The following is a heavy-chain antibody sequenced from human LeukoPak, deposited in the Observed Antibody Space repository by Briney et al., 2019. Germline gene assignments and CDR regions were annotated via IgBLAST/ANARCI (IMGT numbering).Heavy chain of an antibody. CDR2: ISSNGGST. CDR1: GFTFSSYA. Sequence: GGSLRLSCAASGFTFSSYAMHWVRQAPGKGLEYVSAISSNGGSTYYANSVKGRFTISRDNSKNTLYLQMGSLRAEDMAVYYCATGLWFGELLYYWGQGTLVTVSS. CDR3: ATGLWFGELLYY. V-gene: IGHV3-64*01. J-gene: IGHJ4*02. D-gene: IGHD3-10*01.